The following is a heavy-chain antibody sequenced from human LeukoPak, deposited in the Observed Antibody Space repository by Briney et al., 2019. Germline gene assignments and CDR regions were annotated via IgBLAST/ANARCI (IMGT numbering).Heavy chain of an antibody. V-gene: IGHV3-30*18. CDR2: ISYDGSNK. D-gene: IGHD2-2*01. CDR3: AKDYVSYCSSTSCYNWFDP. J-gene: IGHJ5*02. Sequence: GGSLRLSCAASGFTFSSYGMHWVRQAPGKGLEWVAVISYDGSNKYYADSVKGRFTTSRDNSKNTLYLQMNSLRAEDTAVYYCAKDYVSYCSSTSCYNWFDPWGQGTLVTVSS. CDR1: GFTFSSYG.